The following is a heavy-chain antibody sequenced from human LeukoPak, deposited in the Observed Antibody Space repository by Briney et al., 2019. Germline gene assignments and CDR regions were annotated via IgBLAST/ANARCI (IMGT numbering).Heavy chain of an antibody. CDR2: IYYSGST. Sequence: PSETLSLTCTVSGGSISSSSYYWGWIRQPPGKGLEWIGSIYYSGSTYYNPSLKSRVTISVDTSKNQFSLKLSSVTAADTAVYYCARGRRYCSGGSCYSTHPRGNYYMDVWGKGTTVTVSS. CDR3: ARGRRYCSGGSCYSTHPRGNYYMDV. J-gene: IGHJ6*03. CDR1: GGSISSSSYY. V-gene: IGHV4-39*07. D-gene: IGHD2-15*01.